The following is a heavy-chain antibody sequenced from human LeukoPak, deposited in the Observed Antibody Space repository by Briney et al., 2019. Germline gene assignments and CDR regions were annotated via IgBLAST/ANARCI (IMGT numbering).Heavy chain of an antibody. CDR3: SRENGAFSPFGY. Sequence: SGTLSLTCGVSGXSITSTNGWSWVRQPPGQGLEWIGEVSLSGLTNYNPSLSSRVIMALDTSKNHLSLHLTSVTAADTAVYYCSRENGAFSPFGYWGQGYLVTVLS. J-gene: IGHJ4*02. V-gene: IGHV4-4*02. CDR2: VSLSGLT. D-gene: IGHD2-8*01. CDR1: GXSITSTNG.